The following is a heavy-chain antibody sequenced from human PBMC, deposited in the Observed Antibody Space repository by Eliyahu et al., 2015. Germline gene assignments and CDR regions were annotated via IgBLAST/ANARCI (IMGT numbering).Heavy chain of an antibody. CDR2: INPKSGAT. V-gene: IGHV1-2*02. CDR3: ARDCRSSSCHLYGMDV. CDR1: GYSFTGQH. D-gene: IGHD6-13*01. Sequence: QVQLVQSWAEMKRPGASVRVSCTASGYSFTGQHLHWVRQAPGQGLEWMGWINPKSGATNIVQRFQGRPTMTRDTSNSTAYMEMSRLRFGDTAVYYCARDCRSSSCHLYGMDVWGQGTTVTVSS. J-gene: IGHJ6*02.